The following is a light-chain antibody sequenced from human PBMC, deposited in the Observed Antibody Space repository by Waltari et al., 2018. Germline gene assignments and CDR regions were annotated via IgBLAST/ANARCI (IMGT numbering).Light chain of an antibody. V-gene: IGKV3-11*01. CDR1: QSISNY. CDR2: DTS. CDR3: QQRRNWPLT. Sequence: DIVLPQSPATLSLSPGERATLSCRASQSISNYLAWYQQKPGQAPRLLIYDTSNRATGIPTRFSGSGFGTDFTLTISSLEPEDFAIYYCQQRRNWPLTFGGGTKVEIK. J-gene: IGKJ4*01.